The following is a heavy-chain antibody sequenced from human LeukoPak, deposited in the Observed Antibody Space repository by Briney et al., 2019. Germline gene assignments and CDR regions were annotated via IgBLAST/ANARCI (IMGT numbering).Heavy chain of an antibody. Sequence: PSETLSLTCTVSGGSISSYYWSWIRQPPGKGLEWIGYIYYSGSTNYNPSLKSRVTISVDTSKNQFSLKLSSVTAADTAVYYCAALGGDPYYYYMDVWGKGTTVTVSS. D-gene: IGHD3-16*01. CDR1: GGSISSYY. CDR2: IYYSGST. J-gene: IGHJ6*03. CDR3: AALGGDPYYYYMDV. V-gene: IGHV4-59*01.